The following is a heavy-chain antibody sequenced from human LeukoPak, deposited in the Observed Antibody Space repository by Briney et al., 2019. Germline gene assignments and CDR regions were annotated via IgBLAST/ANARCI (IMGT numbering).Heavy chain of an antibody. CDR3: ARSDALLWFGELGNYFDY. D-gene: IGHD3-10*01. V-gene: IGHV4-4*08. Sequence: SETLSLTCTVSGGSISSYYWSWIRQPPGKGLEWIGRIYTSGSTNYNPSLKSRVTISVDTSKNQFSLKLSSVTAADTAVYYCARSDALLWFGELGNYFDYWGQGTLVTVSS. CDR1: GGSISSYY. J-gene: IGHJ4*02. CDR2: IYTSGST.